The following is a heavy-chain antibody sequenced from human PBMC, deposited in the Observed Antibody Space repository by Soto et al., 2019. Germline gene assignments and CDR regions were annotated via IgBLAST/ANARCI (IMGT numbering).Heavy chain of an antibody. CDR2: FDPEDGET. Sequence: GASGKVSCKVSGYTLTELSMHWVRQAPGEGLEWMGGFDPEDGETIYAQKFQGRVTMTEDTSTDTAYMELSSLRSEDTAVYYCAGYGDYENYFDYWGQGTLVTVSS. CDR3: AGYGDYENYFDY. D-gene: IGHD4-17*01. V-gene: IGHV1-24*01. CDR1: GYTLTELS. J-gene: IGHJ4*02.